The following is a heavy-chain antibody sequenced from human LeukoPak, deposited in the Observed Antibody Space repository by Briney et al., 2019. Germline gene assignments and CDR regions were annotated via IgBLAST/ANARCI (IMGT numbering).Heavy chain of an antibody. D-gene: IGHD3-16*01. CDR3: ARLLRRQQPPYYFDY. J-gene: IGHJ4*02. V-gene: IGHV4-59*08. Sequence: SETLSLTCAVSGGSISNYYWSWVRQPPGKGLEWIGYVYVSGTTDYNPSLKSRVTISIDTSTNQFSLKLSSVTAADTAVYYCARLLRRQQPPYYFDYWGQGTLVTVSS. CDR2: VYVSGTT. CDR1: GGSISNYY.